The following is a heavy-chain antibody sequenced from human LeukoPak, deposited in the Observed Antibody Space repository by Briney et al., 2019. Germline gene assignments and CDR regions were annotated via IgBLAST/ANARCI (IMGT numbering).Heavy chain of an antibody. CDR1: GFTFSRYA. D-gene: IGHD6-19*01. CDR3: AKDRGSGWYGDWFDP. V-gene: IGHV3-30*09. Sequence: GRSLRLSCAASGFTFSRYAMHWVRQAPGKGLEWVALISYDGTDKSYADSVKGRFAISRDNSKNTLYLQMDSLRTEDTAVYYCAKDRGSGWYGDWFDPWGQGTLVTVSS. CDR2: ISYDGTDK. J-gene: IGHJ5*02.